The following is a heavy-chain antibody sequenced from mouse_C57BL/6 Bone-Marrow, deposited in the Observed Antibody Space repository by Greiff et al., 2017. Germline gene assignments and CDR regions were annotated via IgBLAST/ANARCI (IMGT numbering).Heavy chain of an antibody. Sequence: VQLQQSGAELAKPGASVRLSCKASGYTFTSYWMHWVKQRPGQGLEWIGYINPSSGYTKYNQKFKDKATLTADKSSSTAYMQLSSLTSEDSAVYYCARWLLRRGFAYGGQGTLVTVSA. D-gene: IGHD1-1*01. CDR1: GYTFTSYW. CDR2: INPSSGYT. J-gene: IGHJ3*01. CDR3: ARWLLRRGFAY. V-gene: IGHV1-7*01.